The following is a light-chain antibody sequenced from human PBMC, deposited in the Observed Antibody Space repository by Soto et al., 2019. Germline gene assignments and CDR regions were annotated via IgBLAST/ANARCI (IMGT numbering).Light chain of an antibody. CDR1: QTISSW. CDR2: KPS. Sequence: DIQMTQSPSTLSGSLGDRVTITCRASQTISSWWAWYQQKPGKAPKLLIYKPSTLKSGVPSRFSGSGSGTEFTLTISRLQPDDFSTYHFQHYNRYSEAFGQGTKGELK. J-gene: IGKJ1*01. V-gene: IGKV1-5*03. CDR3: QHYNRYSEA.